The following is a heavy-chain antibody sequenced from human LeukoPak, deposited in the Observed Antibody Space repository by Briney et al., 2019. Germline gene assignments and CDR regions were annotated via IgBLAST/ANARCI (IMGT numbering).Heavy chain of an antibody. V-gene: IGHV4-59*01. D-gene: IGHD3-10*01. CDR1: GGSISSYY. CDR2: IYYSGST. Sequence: SETLSLTCTVSGGSISSYYWSWIRQPPGKGLEWIGYIYYSGSTDYNPSLKSRVTISVDTSKNQFSLKLSSVTAADTAVYYCARVTYGSGSYYNRYFDYWGQGTLVTVSS. J-gene: IGHJ4*02. CDR3: ARVTYGSGSYYNRYFDY.